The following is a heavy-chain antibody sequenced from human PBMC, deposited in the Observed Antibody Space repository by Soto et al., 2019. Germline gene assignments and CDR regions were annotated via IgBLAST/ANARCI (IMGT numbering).Heavy chain of an antibody. CDR3: ATVHNTSRSFDY. V-gene: IGHV3-21*01. CDR1: GFTFDSYT. Sequence: GGSLRLSCTASGFTFDSYTMNWLRQAPGRGLEWVSSISATTTYKYYADSVEGRFTISRDNAKNSLYLQTNSLGVEDTAVYYCATVHNTSRSFDYWGQGTLVTVSS. D-gene: IGHD1-20*01. J-gene: IGHJ4*02. CDR2: ISATTTYK.